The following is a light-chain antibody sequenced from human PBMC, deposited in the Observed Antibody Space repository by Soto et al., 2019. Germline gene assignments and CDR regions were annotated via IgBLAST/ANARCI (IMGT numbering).Light chain of an antibody. J-gene: IGKJ1*01. CDR1: QSISDT. Sequence: VVFTQSPATLSLSPGERATLSFRASQSISDTLAWYQQKPGQAPRLLIHGASTRATGFPARFSGSGSGTDFTLTISSLQSEDFAIYYCQQYNNWPWTFGQGTKVDIK. CDR2: GAS. V-gene: IGKV3-15*01. CDR3: QQYNNWPWT.